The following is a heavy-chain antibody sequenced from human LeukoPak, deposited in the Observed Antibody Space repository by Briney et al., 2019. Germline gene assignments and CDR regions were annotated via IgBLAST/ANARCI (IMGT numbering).Heavy chain of an antibody. J-gene: IGHJ3*02. Sequence: ASVKVSCKASGYTFTNYYIHWVRQAPGQGLEWMGGIIPIFGTANYAQKFQGRVTITTDESTSTAYMELSSLRSEDTAVYYCASGDTGTTERAFDIWGQGTMVTVSS. CDR2: IIPIFGTA. CDR3: ASGDTGTTERAFDI. D-gene: IGHD1-7*01. CDR1: GYTFTNYY. V-gene: IGHV1-69*05.